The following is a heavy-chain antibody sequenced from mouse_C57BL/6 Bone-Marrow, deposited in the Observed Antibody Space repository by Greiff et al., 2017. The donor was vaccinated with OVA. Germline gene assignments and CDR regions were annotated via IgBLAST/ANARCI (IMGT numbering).Heavy chain of an antibody. D-gene: IGHD4-1*01. CDR1: GFSFTGYY. V-gene: IGHV1-42*01. CDR3: ARGGTSPFAY. CDR2: INPSTGGT. J-gene: IGHJ3*01. Sequence: VQLQQSGPELVKPGASVKISCKASGFSFTGYYMNWVKQSPDKSLEWIGEINPSTGGTTYNQKFKAKATLTVDKSSRTSYMQLKSLTSEDSAVYYCARGGTSPFAYWGQGTLVTVSA.